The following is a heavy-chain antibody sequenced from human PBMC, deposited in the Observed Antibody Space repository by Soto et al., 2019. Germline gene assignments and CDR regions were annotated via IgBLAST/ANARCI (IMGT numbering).Heavy chain of an antibody. CDR1: GYTFTSYA. CDR2: INAGNGNT. D-gene: IGHD4-4*01. J-gene: IGHJ6*02. V-gene: IGHV1-3*01. CDR3: ARRPTVTAGAYYYYYGMDV. Sequence: ASVKVSCKASGYTFTSYAIHWVRQAPGQRLEWMGWINAGNGNTKYSQKFQGRVTITRDTSASTAYMELSSLRSEDTAVYYCARRPTVTAGAYYYYYGMDVWGQGTTVTVSS.